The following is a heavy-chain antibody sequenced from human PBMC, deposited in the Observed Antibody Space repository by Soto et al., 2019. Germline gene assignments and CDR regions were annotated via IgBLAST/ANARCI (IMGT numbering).Heavy chain of an antibody. J-gene: IGHJ3*02. Sequence: GGSLRLSCAASGFSFSSNAMSWVRQAPGKGLEWVSAISGSGGSTYYADSVKGRFTISRDNSKNTLYLQMNSLRAEDTAVYYFAKISGSSLDASDIWGQGSLVTVSS. CDR3: AKISGSSLDASDI. CDR2: ISGSGGST. D-gene: IGHD1-26*01. V-gene: IGHV3-23*01. CDR1: GFSFSSNA.